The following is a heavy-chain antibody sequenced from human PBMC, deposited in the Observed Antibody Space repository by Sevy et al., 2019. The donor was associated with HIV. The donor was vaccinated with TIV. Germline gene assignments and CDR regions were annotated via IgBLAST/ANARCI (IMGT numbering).Heavy chain of an antibody. CDR2: ISGSGGST. J-gene: IGHJ6*02. CDR3: AKGDRTFYGLDV. CDR1: GFIFSTYT. V-gene: IGHV3-23*01. D-gene: IGHD2-15*01. Sequence: GSLRLSCAASGFIFSTYTMTWVRQAPGKGLEWVSGISGSGGSTYYADSLKGRITIFRDNSKSTVHLQMNSLRAEDTAVYYSAKGDRTFYGLDVWGQGTTVTVSS.